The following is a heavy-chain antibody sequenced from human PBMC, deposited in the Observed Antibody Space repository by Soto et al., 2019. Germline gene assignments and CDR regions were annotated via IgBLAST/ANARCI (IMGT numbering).Heavy chain of an antibody. J-gene: IGHJ6*02. V-gene: IGHV4-4*02. D-gene: IGHD3-22*01. Sequence: ETLSLTCAVSDGSISSSNWWSWVRQPPGKGLEWIGEIYHSGSTTYNPSLKSRVTISVDKSKNQFSLKLSSVTAADTAPYYCERGSRGYYDSPGYYTIYKYYGMDVWGQGTTVT. CDR3: ERGSRGYYDSPGYYTIYKYYGMDV. CDR1: DGSISSSNW. CDR2: IYHSGST.